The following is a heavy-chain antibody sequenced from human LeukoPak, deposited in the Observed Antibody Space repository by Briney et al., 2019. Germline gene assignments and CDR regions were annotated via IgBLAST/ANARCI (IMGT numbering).Heavy chain of an antibody. CDR1: GGTFSSYA. CDR2: IIPIFGTA. V-gene: IGHV1-69*01. CDR3: AGDCGGDCYSPEPDAFDI. J-gene: IGHJ3*02. Sequence: SSVKVSCKASGGTFSSYAISWVRQAPGQELEWMGGIIPIFGTANYAQKFQGRVTITADESTSTAYMELSSLRSEDTAVYYCAGDCGGDCYSPEPDAFDIWGQGTMVTVSS. D-gene: IGHD2-21*01.